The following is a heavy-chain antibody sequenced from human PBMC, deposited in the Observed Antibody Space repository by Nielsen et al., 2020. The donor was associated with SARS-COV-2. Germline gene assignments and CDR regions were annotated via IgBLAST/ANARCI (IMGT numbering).Heavy chain of an antibody. Sequence: SETLSLTCTVSGGSISSYYWSWIRQPPGKGLEWIGYIYYSGSTNYNPSLKSRVTISVDTSKNQFSLKLSSVTAADTAVYYCARAGLGAAHYYYYYYMDVWGKGTTVTVSS. CDR1: GGSISSYY. CDR2: IYYSGST. V-gene: IGHV4-59*01. J-gene: IGHJ6*03. CDR3: ARAGLGAAHYYYYYYMDV. D-gene: IGHD2-15*01.